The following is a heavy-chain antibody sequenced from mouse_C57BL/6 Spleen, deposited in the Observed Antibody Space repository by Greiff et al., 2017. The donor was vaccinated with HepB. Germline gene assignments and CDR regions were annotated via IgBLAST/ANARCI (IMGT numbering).Heavy chain of an antibody. D-gene: IGHD1-1*01. CDR3: TGSSSSFAY. V-gene: IGHV14-4*01. CDR1: GFNIKDDY. Sequence: EVQLQQSGAELVRPGASVKLSCTASGFNIKDDYMHWVKQRPEQGLEWIGWIDPENGDTEYASEFQGKATITADTSSNTAYLQLSSLTSEDTAVYYCTGSSSSFAYWGQGTLVTVSA. CDR2: IDPENGDT. J-gene: IGHJ3*01.